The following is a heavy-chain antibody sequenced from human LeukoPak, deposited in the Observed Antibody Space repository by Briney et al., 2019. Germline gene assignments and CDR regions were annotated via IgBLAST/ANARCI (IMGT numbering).Heavy chain of an antibody. V-gene: IGHV3-48*04. J-gene: IGHJ2*01. CDR3: ARRFDL. Sequence: GGSLRLSCAASGFTFTSYGMHWVRQAPGKGLEWVSYINSRGNIIYYGDSVRGRFTISRDSAKNSLFLQMNSLRVEDTAVYYCARRFDLWARGTLVTVSS. CDR2: INSRGNII. CDR1: GFTFTSYG.